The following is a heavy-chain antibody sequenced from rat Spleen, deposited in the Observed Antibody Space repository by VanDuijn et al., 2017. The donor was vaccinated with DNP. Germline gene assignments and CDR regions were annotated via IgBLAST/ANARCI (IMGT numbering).Heavy chain of an antibody. CDR2: ISYSGIT. CDR3: ARWGGLGFDY. V-gene: IGHV3-1*01. D-gene: IGHD5-1*01. J-gene: IGHJ2*01. CDR1: GYSITSNY. Sequence: EVQLQESGPGLVKPSQSLSLTCSVTGYSITSNYWGWIRKFPGNKMEWMGYISYSGITGFNPSLKSRISITRDTSKNQFFLQLNSVTTEDTAIYYCARWGGLGFDYWGQGVMVTVSS.